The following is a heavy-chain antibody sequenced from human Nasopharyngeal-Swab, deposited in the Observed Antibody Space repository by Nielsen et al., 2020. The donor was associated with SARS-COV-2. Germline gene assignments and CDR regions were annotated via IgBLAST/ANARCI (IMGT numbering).Heavy chain of an antibody. CDR3: VKDRIVATNLFDC. J-gene: IGHJ4*02. V-gene: IGHV3-30*18. CDR2: ISYDGTNK. D-gene: IGHD5-12*01. CDR1: GFTFSDYA. Sequence: GGSLRLSCAASGFTFSDYAMHWVRQVPDKGLEWVAIISYDGTNKFYPASVKGRFTISRDNFRNTLSLQMNSLRPEDTGVYFCVKDRIVATNLFDCWGQGTQVTVSS.